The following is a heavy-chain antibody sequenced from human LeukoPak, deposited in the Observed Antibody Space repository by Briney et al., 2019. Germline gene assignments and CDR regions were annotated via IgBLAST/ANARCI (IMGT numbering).Heavy chain of an antibody. Sequence: GASVKVSCKGSGYTFTSYGINWVRQAPGQGLEWMGWISAYNGNTNYAQKLQGRVTMTTDTSTSTAYMELRSLRSDDTAVYYCARGTEGVSKYSSSSDDAFDIWGQGTMVTVSS. D-gene: IGHD6-6*01. J-gene: IGHJ3*02. CDR2: ISAYNGNT. V-gene: IGHV1-18*01. CDR1: GYTFTSYG. CDR3: ARGTEGVSKYSSSSDDAFDI.